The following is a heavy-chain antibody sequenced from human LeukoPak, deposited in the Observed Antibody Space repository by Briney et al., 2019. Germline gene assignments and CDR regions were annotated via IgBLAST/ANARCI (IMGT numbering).Heavy chain of an antibody. CDR2: IYPGDSDT. J-gene: IGHJ4*02. Sequence: VESLKISCKGSGYSFTSYWIGWVRQMPGKGLEWMGIIYPGDSDTRYSPSFQGQVTISADKSISTVYLQWSSLKASDTAKYYCARRDYYGSGSPSYYFDYWGQGTLVTVSS. V-gene: IGHV5-51*01. CDR1: GYSFTSYW. CDR3: ARRDYYGSGSPSYYFDY. D-gene: IGHD3-10*01.